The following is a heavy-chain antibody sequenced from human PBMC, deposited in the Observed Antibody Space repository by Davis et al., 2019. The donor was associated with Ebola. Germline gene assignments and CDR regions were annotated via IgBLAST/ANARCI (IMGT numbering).Heavy chain of an antibody. J-gene: IGHJ3*02. Sequence: GESLKISCKASGYTFPNYWLVWVRQMPGKGLEWIGIINPGGSDARYNPSFQGHVTFSADKSINTAYLHWRSLKSSDTAMYFCARRAEQAMFRRGVFDIWGQGTMVTVSS. CDR2: INPGGSDA. CDR1: GYTFPNYW. D-gene: IGHD1/OR15-1a*01. CDR3: ARRAEQAMFRRGVFDI. V-gene: IGHV5-51*01.